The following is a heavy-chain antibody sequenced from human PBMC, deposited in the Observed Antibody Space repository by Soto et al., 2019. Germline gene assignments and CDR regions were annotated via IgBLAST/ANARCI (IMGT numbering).Heavy chain of an antibody. CDR3: ARTDRVFYGLDV. CDR2: ISAAGDP. CDR1: GFTFRNYD. J-gene: IGHJ6*02. Sequence: EVQLVESGGGLVQPGGSLRLSCVASGFTFRNYDMHWVRQGTGKGLEWVSGISAAGDPDYADSVEGRFTISRENAQNSFFLQMIILRLGDTAVYCCARTDRVFYGLDVWGQGTTVIVSS. V-gene: IGHV3-13*05.